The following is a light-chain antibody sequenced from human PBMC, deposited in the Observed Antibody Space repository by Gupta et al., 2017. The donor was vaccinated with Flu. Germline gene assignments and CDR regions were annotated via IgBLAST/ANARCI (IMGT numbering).Light chain of an antibody. Sequence: QSVLTQPPSVSAAPGQKVTISCSGSSSNIGNNYVSWYQQLPGTAPKLLIYDNNKRPSGIPDRFSGSKSGTSATLGFTGLQTGDEADYYCGTWDSSLSAGVFGGGTKLTVL. V-gene: IGLV1-51*01. J-gene: IGLJ2*01. CDR2: DNN. CDR3: GTWDSSLSAGV. CDR1: SSNIGNNY.